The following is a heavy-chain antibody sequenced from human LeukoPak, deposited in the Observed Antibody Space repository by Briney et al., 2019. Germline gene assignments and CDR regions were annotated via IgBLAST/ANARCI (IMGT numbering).Heavy chain of an antibody. CDR1: GFSFSNYW. Sequence: SLRLSCAASGFSFSNYWMTWVRQAPGKGLEWVSVTYTGGNSYYADSVKGRFIISRDISKNTLYLQMNSLRAEDSALYYCARGGRGSAAVVAPRSFDIWGQGTMVTVSS. V-gene: IGHV3-53*01. J-gene: IGHJ3*02. D-gene: IGHD3-22*01. CDR2: TYTGGNS. CDR3: ARGGRGSAAVVAPRSFDI.